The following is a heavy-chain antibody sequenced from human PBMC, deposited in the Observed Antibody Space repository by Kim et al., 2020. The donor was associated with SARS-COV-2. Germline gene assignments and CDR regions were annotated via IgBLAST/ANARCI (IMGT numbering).Heavy chain of an antibody. CDR3: AKDFPARDSGSYYSPEYFQH. Sequence: GGSLRLSCAASGFTFSSYAMSWVRQAPGKGLEWVAAISGSGGSTYYADSVKGRFTISRDNSKNTLYLQMNSLRAEDTAVYYCAKDFPARDSGSYYSPEYFQHWGQGTLVTVSS. CDR2: ISGSGGST. D-gene: IGHD1-26*01. J-gene: IGHJ1*01. CDR1: GFTFSSYA. V-gene: IGHV3-23*01.